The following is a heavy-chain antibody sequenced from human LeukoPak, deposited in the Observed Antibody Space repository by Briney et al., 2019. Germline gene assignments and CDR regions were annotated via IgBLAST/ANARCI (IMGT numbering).Heavy chain of an antibody. Sequence: GGSLRLSCAASGFTFSGSAMPWVRQASGKGLEWVGRIRSKANSYATAYAASVKGRFTISRDDSKNSAYLQMNSLKTEDTAVYYCTMADRDYWGQGTLVTVSS. V-gene: IGHV3-73*01. CDR3: TMADRDY. J-gene: IGHJ4*02. CDR1: GFTFSGSA. CDR2: IRSKANSYAT.